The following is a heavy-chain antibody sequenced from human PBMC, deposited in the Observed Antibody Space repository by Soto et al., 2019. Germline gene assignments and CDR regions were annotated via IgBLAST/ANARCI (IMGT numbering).Heavy chain of an antibody. CDR3: AHPRGYGVFDAYDI. V-gene: IGHV3-23*01. J-gene: IGHJ3*02. CDR1: GFTFSTYA. CDR2: ISAGGGST. Sequence: EAQLLESGGGLVQPGGSLRLSCAASGFTFSTYAMSWVRQAPGKGLGWVSAISAGGGSTYYADSVKGRFTISRDNSINTLYLQMNSLRTEDTAVYYCAHPRGYGVFDAYDIWGQGAMVTVSS. D-gene: IGHD4-17*01.